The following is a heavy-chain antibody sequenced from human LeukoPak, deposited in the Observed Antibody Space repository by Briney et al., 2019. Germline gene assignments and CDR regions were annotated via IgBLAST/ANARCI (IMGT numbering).Heavy chain of an antibody. D-gene: IGHD3-3*01. CDR2: IYTSGST. CDR3: ARGNLGLRFLEWLQSNWFDP. CDR1: GGSISSGSYY. J-gene: IGHJ5*02. V-gene: IGHV4-61*02. Sequence: SQTLSLTCTVSGGSISSGSYYWSWIRQPAGKGLEWIGRIYTSGSTNYNPSLKSLVTISVDTSKNQFSLKLSSVTAADTAVYYCARGNLGLRFLEWLQSNWFDPWGQGTLVTVSS.